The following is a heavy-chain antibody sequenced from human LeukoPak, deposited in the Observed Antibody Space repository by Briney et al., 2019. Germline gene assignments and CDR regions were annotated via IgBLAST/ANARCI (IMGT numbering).Heavy chain of an antibody. CDR2: ISYDGSNK. J-gene: IGHJ6*03. CDR3: ASAYIVTHESYYYYYYMDV. Sequence: GGSLRLSCAASGFTFSSYAMHWVRQAPGKGLEGVAVISYDGSNKYYADSVKGRFTISRDNSKNTLYLQMNSLRAEDTAVYYCASAYIVTHESYYYYYYMDVWGKGTTVTISS. D-gene: IGHD2-21*01. CDR1: GFTFSSYA. V-gene: IGHV3-30*04.